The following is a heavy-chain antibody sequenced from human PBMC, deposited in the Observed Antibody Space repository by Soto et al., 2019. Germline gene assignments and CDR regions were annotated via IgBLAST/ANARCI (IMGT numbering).Heavy chain of an antibody. CDR3: ARDPPAEYYYGMDV. D-gene: IGHD2-2*01. V-gene: IGHV1-69*12. CDR1: GGTFSSYA. J-gene: IGHJ6*02. Sequence: QVQLVQSGAEVKKPGSSVKVSCKASGGTFSSYAISWVRQAPGQGLEWMGGIIPIFGTANYAQKFQGRVTITADESTSTAYMELGSLRSEDTAVYYCARDPPAEYYYGMDVWGQGTTVTVSS. CDR2: IIPIFGTA.